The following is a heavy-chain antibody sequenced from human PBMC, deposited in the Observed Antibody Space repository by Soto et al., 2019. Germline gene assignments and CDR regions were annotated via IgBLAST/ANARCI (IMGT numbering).Heavy chain of an antibody. D-gene: IGHD3-16*02. CDR1: GGTFSDYT. CDR2: IIPIFDTA. CDR3: ARDSPLGELSLHQTWFDP. V-gene: IGHV1-69*12. J-gene: IGHJ5*02. Sequence: QVQLVQSGAEVKKPGSSVKVSCKASGGTFSDYTISWVRQAPGQGLEWMGGIIPIFDTANYAQKFQGRVTITADESTSTAYMELSSLRSEDTAVYYCARDSPLGELSLHQTWFDPWGQGTLVTVSS.